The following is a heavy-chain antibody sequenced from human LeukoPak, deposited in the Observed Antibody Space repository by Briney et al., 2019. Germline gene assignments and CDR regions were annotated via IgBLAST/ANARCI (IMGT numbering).Heavy chain of an antibody. CDR2: IYQSGST. D-gene: IGHD3-10*01. CDR3: ARHKEGIMVRGLITKKERAYKWFDP. J-gene: IGHJ5*02. Sequence: SETLSLTCTVSGYSIRNGYNWGWIRLSPGKGLEWLGSIYQSGSTYDNPSLKSRVTISVDTSKNQFSLKLSSVTAADTAVYYYARHKEGIMVRGLITKKERAYKWFDPWGQGTLVTVSS. V-gene: IGHV4-38-2*02. CDR1: GYSIRNGYN.